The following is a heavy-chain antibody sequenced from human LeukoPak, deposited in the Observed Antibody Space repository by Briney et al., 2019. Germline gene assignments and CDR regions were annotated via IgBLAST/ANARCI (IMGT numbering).Heavy chain of an antibody. CDR3: AREQKVRGVIISYYYYGMDV. CDR2: INHSGST. Sequence: PSETLSLTCAVYGGSFSGYYWSWIRQPPGKGLEWIGEINHSGSTNYNPSLKSRVTISVDTSKNQFSLKLSSVTAADTAVYYCAREQKVRGVIISYYYYGMDVWGQGTTVTVSS. J-gene: IGHJ6*02. CDR1: GGSFSGYY. D-gene: IGHD3-10*01. V-gene: IGHV4-34*01.